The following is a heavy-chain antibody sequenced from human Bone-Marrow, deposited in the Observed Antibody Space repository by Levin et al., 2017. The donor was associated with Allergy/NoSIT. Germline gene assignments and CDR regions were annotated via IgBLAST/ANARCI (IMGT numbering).Heavy chain of an antibody. J-gene: IGHJ5*02. CDR3: ARDDYGDYVGSWFDP. CDR1: GFTFSSYS. Sequence: PSETLSLTCAASGFTFSSYSMNWVRQAPGKGLEWVSSISSSSSYIYYADSVKGRFTISRDNAKNSLYLQMNSLRAEDTAVYYCARDDYGDYVGSWFDPWGQGTLVTVSS. D-gene: IGHD4-17*01. V-gene: IGHV3-21*01. CDR2: ISSSSSYI.